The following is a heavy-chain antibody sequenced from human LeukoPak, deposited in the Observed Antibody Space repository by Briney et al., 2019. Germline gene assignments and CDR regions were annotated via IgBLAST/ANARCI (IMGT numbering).Heavy chain of an antibody. D-gene: IGHD6-13*01. Sequence: SETLSLTCTVSGGSISSGGYYWSWIRQPPGKGLEWIGYIYHSGSTYYNPSLKSRVTISVDRSKNQFSLKLSSVTAADTAVYYCASSGIAALHYWGQGTLVTVSS. CDR3: ASSGIAALHY. CDR1: GGSISSGGYY. CDR2: IYHSGST. J-gene: IGHJ4*02. V-gene: IGHV4-30-2*01.